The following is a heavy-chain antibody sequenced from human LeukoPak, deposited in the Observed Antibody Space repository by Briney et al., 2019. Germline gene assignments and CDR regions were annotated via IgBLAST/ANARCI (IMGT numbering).Heavy chain of an antibody. CDR1: GGSISSYY. Sequence: PSETLSLTCTVSGGSISSYYWSWIRQPPGKGLEWIGYIYYSGSTNYNPSLKSRVTVSVDTSKNQFSLKLSSVTAADTAVYYCARIWLGYCSSTSCQAVIDYWGQGTLVTVSS. D-gene: IGHD2-2*01. CDR3: ARIWLGYCSSTSCQAVIDY. J-gene: IGHJ4*02. CDR2: IYYSGST. V-gene: IGHV4-59*08.